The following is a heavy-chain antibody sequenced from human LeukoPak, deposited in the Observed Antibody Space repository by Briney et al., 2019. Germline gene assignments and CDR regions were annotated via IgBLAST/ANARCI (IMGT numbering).Heavy chain of an antibody. CDR2: INPGGGST. CDR1: GYTFTDYY. V-gene: IGHV1-46*01. CDR3: AREGGGRRFDY. J-gene: IGHJ4*02. D-gene: IGHD3-16*01. Sequence: ASVKVSCKASGYTFTDYYIQWVRQAPGQGLEWMGIINPGGGSTTYAQNFQGRVTVTRDTSTRTVYMDLSSLRSDDTAVYYCAREGGGRRFDYWGQGTLVTVSS.